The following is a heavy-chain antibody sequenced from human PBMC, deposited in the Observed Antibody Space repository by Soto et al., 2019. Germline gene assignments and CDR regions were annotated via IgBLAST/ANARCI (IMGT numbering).Heavy chain of an antibody. CDR3: ARDPLPNWAAAGFVYWFDP. J-gene: IGHJ5*02. D-gene: IGHD6-13*01. V-gene: IGHV3-21*01. CDR2: ISSSSSYI. CDR1: VFTFSSYS. Sequence: KPGGSLRLSCAASVFTFSSYSMSWVRQAPGKGLEWVSSISSSSSYIYYADSVKGRFTISRDNAKNSLYLQMNSLRAEDTAVYYCARDPLPNWAAAGFVYWFDPWGQGTLVTVSS.